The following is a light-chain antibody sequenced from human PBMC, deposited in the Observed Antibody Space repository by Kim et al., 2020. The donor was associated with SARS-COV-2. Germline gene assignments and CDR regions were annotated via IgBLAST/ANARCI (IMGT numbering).Light chain of an antibody. Sequence: QSITISCAGSSSDVGTYDRVSWYQHHPGKAPKLIIYDVTNRPSGISNRFSGSKSGNTASLTISGLQAEDEAFYHCSSYTSSATVVLFGGGTQLTVL. CDR1: SSDVGTYDR. CDR3: SSYTSSATVVL. J-gene: IGLJ2*01. CDR2: DVT. V-gene: IGLV2-14*03.